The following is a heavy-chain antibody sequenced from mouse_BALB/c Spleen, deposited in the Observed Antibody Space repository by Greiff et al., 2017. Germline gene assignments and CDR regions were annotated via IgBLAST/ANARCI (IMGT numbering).Heavy chain of an antibody. D-gene: IGHD1-1*01. V-gene: IGHV7-1*02. CDR3: ARDLYYYGSSLGYFDV. CDR2: SRNKANDYTT. Sequence: EVKVVESGGGLVQPGGSLRLSCATSGFTFSDFYMEWVRQPPGKRLEWIAASRNKANDYTTEYSASVKGRFIVSRDTSQSILYLQMNALRAEDTAIYYCARDLYYYGSSLGYFDVWGAGTTVTVSS. J-gene: IGHJ1*01. CDR1: GFTFSDFY.